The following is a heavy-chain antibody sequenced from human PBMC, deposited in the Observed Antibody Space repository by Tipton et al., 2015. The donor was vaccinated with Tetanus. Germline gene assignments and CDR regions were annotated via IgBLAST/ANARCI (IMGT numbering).Heavy chain of an antibody. J-gene: IGHJ4*02. Sequence: SLRLFCAASGFTVSTNYMTWVRQAPGKGLEWLAVIHTSGTTYYADSVKGRFIISRDNSKNSMFLQMNSLRVEDTAVYYCQVCCYLWGQGTLVTVSS. V-gene: IGHV3-53*01. CDR2: IHTSGTT. D-gene: IGHD3-10*01. CDR3: QVCCYL. CDR1: GFTVSTNY.